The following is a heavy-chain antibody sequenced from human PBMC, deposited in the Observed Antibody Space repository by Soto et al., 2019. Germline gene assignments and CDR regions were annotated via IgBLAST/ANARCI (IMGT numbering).Heavy chain of an antibody. V-gene: IGHV1-2*04. CDR3: AREEGQQLVLGKNWFDP. D-gene: IGHD6-13*01. CDR2: INPNSGGR. J-gene: IGHJ5*02. Sequence: ASVKVSCKASGSTFTGYYMHWVRQAPGQGLEWMGWINPNSGGRNYAQKFQGWVTMTRDTSISTAYMELSRLRSEDTAVYYCAREEGQQLVLGKNWFDPWGQGTLVTVSS. CDR1: GSTFTGYY.